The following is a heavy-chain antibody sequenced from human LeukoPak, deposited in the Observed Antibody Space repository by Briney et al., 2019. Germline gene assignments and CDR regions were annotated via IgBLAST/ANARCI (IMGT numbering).Heavy chain of an antibody. Sequence: SETLTLTCTVSGGSIRSSYYYWGWIRQPPGKGLEWIGYIYYSGSTNYNPSLKSRVTISVDTSKNQFSLKLSSVTAADTAVYYCARESYYDSSGYYIDYWGQGTLVTVSS. CDR2: IYYSGST. D-gene: IGHD3-22*01. CDR1: GGSIRSSYYY. CDR3: ARESYYDSSGYYIDY. V-gene: IGHV4-61*01. J-gene: IGHJ4*02.